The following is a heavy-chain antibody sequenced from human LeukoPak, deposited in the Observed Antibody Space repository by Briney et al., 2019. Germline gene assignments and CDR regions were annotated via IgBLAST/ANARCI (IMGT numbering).Heavy chain of an antibody. CDR2: INWNGGST. V-gene: IGHV3-20*04. CDR3: ARSGGAAHWE. CDR1: GLTFDDYG. D-gene: IGHD6-6*01. Sequence: GGSLRLSCAASGLTFDDYGMSWDRQAPGRGLEWVSGINWNGGSTGYADSVKGRFTISRDNAKNSLYLQMNSLRAEDTALYYCARSGGAAHWEWGQGTLVTVSS. J-gene: IGHJ4*02.